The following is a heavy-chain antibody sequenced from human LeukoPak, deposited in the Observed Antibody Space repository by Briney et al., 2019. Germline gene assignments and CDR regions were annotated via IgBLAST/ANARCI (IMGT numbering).Heavy chain of an antibody. Sequence: GGSLRLSCAGSGCTFSDYYMSWIRQAPGKGLEWVSYISSSGSTIYYADSVKGRFTISRDNAKNSLYLQMNSLRAEDTAVYYCARADEGYYDSSGYYYWFDPWGQGTLVTVSS. CDR3: ARADEGYYDSSGYYYWFDP. CDR1: GCTFSDYY. V-gene: IGHV3-11*01. CDR2: ISSSGSTI. D-gene: IGHD3-22*01. J-gene: IGHJ5*02.